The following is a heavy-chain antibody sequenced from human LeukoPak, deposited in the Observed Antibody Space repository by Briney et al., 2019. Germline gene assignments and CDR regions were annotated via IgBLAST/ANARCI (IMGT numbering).Heavy chain of an antibody. D-gene: IGHD6-13*01. Sequence: GGSLRLSCAASGFTFSSYAMSWVRQAPGKGLEWVSGISGIGGSTSYPDSVKGRFTISRDNSNNTLYLQMNSLRGEDTAVYYCAKDTGGWSSSWNAFDIWGQGTMVTVSS. CDR1: GFTFSSYA. CDR3: AKDTGGWSSSWNAFDI. V-gene: IGHV3-23*01. J-gene: IGHJ3*02. CDR2: ISGIGGST.